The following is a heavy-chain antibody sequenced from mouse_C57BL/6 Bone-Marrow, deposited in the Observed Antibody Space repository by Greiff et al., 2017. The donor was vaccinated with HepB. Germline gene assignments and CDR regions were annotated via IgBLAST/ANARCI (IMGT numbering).Heavy chain of an antibody. CDR2: IHPNSGST. CDR3: ARLGLYDYDAWFAY. Sequence: VQLQQPGAELVKPGASVKLSCKASGYTFTSYWMHWVKQRPGQGLEWIGIIHPNSGSTNYNEKFKSKATLTVDKSSSTAYMQLSSLTSEDSAVYYCARLGLYDYDAWFAYWGQGTLVTVSA. V-gene: IGHV1-64*01. D-gene: IGHD2-4*01. CDR1: GYTFTSYW. J-gene: IGHJ3*01.